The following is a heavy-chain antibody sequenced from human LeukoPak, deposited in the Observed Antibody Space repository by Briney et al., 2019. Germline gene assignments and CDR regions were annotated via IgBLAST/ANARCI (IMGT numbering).Heavy chain of an antibody. CDR1: GFTFSNAW. V-gene: IGHV3-15*01. CDR3: ARAIAAAEDY. D-gene: IGHD6-13*01. CDR2: IKSKTDGGTT. J-gene: IGHJ4*02. Sequence: PGGSLRLSCAASGFTFSNAWMSWVRQAPGKGLEWVGRIKSKTDGGTTDYAAPVKGRFTISRDDSKNTLYLQMNSLRAEDTAVYYCARAIAAAEDYWGQGTLVTVSS.